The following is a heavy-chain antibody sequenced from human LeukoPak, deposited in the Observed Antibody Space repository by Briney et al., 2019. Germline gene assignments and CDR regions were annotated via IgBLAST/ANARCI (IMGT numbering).Heavy chain of an antibody. Sequence: SQTLSLTCTVSGGSISSGGYYWSWIRQHPGKGLEWIGYIYYSGSTYYNPSLKSRVTISVDTSKNQFSLKLSSVTAADTAVYYCARGRFNVVVPAAIRRYFDYWGQGTLVTVSS. CDR3: ARGRFNVVVPAAIRRYFDY. J-gene: IGHJ4*02. CDR1: GGSISSGGYY. D-gene: IGHD2-2*02. V-gene: IGHV4-31*03. CDR2: IYYSGST.